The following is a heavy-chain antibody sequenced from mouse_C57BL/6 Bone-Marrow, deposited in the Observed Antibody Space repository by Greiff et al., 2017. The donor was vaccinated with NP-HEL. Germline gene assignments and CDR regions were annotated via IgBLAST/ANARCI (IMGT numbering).Heavy chain of an antibody. D-gene: IGHD2-12*01. J-gene: IGHJ2*01. Sequence: DVHLVESGGDLVKPGGSLKLSCAASGFTFSSYGMSWVRQTPDKRLEWVATISSGGSYTYYPDSVKGRFTISRDNAKNTLYLQMSSLKSEDTAMYYCARHDYSPYFDYWGQGTTLTVSS. CDR1: GFTFSSYG. CDR2: ISSGGSYT. CDR3: ARHDYSPYFDY. V-gene: IGHV5-6*01.